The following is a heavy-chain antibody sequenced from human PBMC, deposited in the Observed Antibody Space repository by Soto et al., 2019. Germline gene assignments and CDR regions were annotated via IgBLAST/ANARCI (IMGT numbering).Heavy chain of an antibody. CDR3: ARADTAMPTPFDY. J-gene: IGHJ4*02. CDR2: VDYSGTA. D-gene: IGHD5-18*01. CDR1: GGSISNFY. Sequence: QVQLQESGPGLVKPPETLSLTCTDSGGSISNFYWSWIRQRPGKGLEWIGYVDYSGTANYHPSLKRRVSMSVATSKNQLSLKVTSVTAADTAMYYCARADTAMPTPFDYCGQGTLVTVSS. V-gene: IGHV4-59*12.